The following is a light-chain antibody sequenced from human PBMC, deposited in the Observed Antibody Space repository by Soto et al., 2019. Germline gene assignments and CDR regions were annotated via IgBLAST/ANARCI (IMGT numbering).Light chain of an antibody. V-gene: IGKV1-5*01. CDR1: QSISSW. CDR2: DAS. Sequence: DIQMTQSPSTLSASGGDRVTITCRASQSISSWLAWYQQKPGKAPKLLIYDASILQGGVPSRFSGSGSGTEFTLSISSLQPGDFATYYCQQYNTYWTFGQGTKVDIK. J-gene: IGKJ1*01. CDR3: QQYNTYWT.